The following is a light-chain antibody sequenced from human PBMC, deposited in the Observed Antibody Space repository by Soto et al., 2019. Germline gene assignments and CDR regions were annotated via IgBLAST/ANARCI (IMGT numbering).Light chain of an antibody. V-gene: IGLV2-14*03. J-gene: IGLJ2*01. CDR2: DVT. Sequence: QSALTQPASVSGSPGQSITISCTGTSSDVGGYDYVSWYQYHPGKPPKLMIYDVTNRPSGVSNRFSGSKSGNTASLTISGLQAADEADYYCCSYTTSSTLHVVFGGGTKLTVL. CDR1: SSDVGGYDY. CDR3: CSYTTSSTLHVV.